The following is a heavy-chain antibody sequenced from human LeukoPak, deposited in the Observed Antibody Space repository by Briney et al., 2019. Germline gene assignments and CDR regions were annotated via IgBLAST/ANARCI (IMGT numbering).Heavy chain of an antibody. V-gene: IGHV3-7*02. CDR3: AKVLGYGSGSYLDY. CDR2: IKQDGSEK. D-gene: IGHD3-10*01. J-gene: IGHJ4*02. Sequence: GGSLRLSCAASGFTFSSYWMSWVRQALGKGLEWVANIKQDGSEKYYVDSVKGRFTISRDNAKNSLYLQMNSLRAEDTAVYYCAKVLGYGSGSYLDYWGQGTLVTVSS. CDR1: GFTFSSYW.